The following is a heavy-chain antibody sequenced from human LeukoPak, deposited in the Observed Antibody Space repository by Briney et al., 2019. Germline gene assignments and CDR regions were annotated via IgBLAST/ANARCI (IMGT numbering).Heavy chain of an antibody. CDR1: GFTFSSYS. CDR3: ARPGSPRGGVRGGNWFDP. D-gene: IGHD3-10*01. CDR2: ISSRSSTI. Sequence: GGSLRLSCAASGFTFSSYSMNRVRQAPGKGVEWVSYISSRSSTIYYADSVKGRFTISRDNAKNSLYLQMNSLRAEDTAVYYCARPGSPRGGVRGGNWFDPGGQGTLVTVPS. V-gene: IGHV3-48*01. J-gene: IGHJ5*02.